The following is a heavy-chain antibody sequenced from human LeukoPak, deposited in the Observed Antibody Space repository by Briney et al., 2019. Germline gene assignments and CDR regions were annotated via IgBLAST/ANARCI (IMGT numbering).Heavy chain of an antibody. J-gene: IGHJ5*02. CDR3: ARAGRYYDILTGYYRPGWFDP. CDR2: INHSGST. Sequence: SETLSLTCAVYGGSFSGYYWSWIRQPPGKGLEWIGEINHSGSTNYNPSLKSRVTISVDTSKNQFSLKLSSVTAADTAVYYCARAGRYYDILTGYYRPGWFDPWGQGTLVTVSS. V-gene: IGHV4-34*01. D-gene: IGHD3-9*01. CDR1: GGSFSGYY.